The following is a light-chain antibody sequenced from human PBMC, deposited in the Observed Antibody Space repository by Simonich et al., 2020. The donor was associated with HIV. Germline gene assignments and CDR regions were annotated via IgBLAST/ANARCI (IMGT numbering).Light chain of an antibody. CDR2: EGR. J-gene: IGLJ2*01. V-gene: IGLV2-23*01. CDR3: CSYRSSSTLV. Sequence: QSALTQPASVSGSPGQSITISCTGTTSVIGSYNLVSWYQQHPGKAPKLMIYEGRKRPSGVSNRFSGSKSGNTASLTISGLQAEDEANYYCCSYRSSSTLVFGGGTKLTVL. CDR1: TSVIGSYNL.